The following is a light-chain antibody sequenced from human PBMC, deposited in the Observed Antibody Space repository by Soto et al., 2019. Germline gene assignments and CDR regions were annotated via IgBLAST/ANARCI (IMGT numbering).Light chain of an antibody. CDR3: QHYDNRPPFT. J-gene: IGKJ3*01. V-gene: IGKV1-33*01. CDR1: QDIRKY. Sequence: DIQMTQSPSSLSASLGDRVTITCQASQDIRKYLSWYQQKPGRPPKLLIYGASNLETGAPSRLSGSGYGTDLPVTISSLQPEDISTYYCQHYDNRPPFTFGPGTKVAIK. CDR2: GAS.